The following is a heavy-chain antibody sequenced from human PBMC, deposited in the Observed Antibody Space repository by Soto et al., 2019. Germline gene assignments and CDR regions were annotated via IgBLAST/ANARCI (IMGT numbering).Heavy chain of an antibody. J-gene: IGHJ6*02. CDR3: TTIWWELVYYYYGMDV. D-gene: IGHD1-26*01. CDR1: GFTFSNAW. Sequence: PGGSLRLSCAASGFTFSNAWMNWVRQAPGKGLEWVGRIKSKTDGGTTDYAAPVKGRFTISRDDSKNTLYLQMNSLKTEDTAVYYCTTIWWELVYYYYGMDVRGQGTTVTVSS. V-gene: IGHV3-15*07. CDR2: IKSKTDGGTT.